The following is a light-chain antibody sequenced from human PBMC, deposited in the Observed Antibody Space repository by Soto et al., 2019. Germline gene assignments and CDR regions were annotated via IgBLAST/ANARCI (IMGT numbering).Light chain of an antibody. CDR1: SSDVGSYNL. CDR3: CTYAGSSGV. V-gene: IGLV2-23*02. Sequence: QSALTQPASVSGSPGQSITISCTGTSSDVGSYNLVSWYQQHPGKAPKLMIYEVSKRPSGVSNRFSGPKSGNTASLTISGLQAEDEADYYCCTYAGSSGVFGTGPKVTVL. CDR2: EVS. J-gene: IGLJ1*01.